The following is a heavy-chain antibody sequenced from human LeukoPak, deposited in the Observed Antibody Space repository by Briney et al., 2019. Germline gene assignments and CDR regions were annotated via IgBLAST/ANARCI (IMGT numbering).Heavy chain of an antibody. CDR1: GGSISSYY. J-gene: IGHJ4*02. CDR3: ARDRRAAGNYDY. CDR2: IYYSGST. D-gene: IGHD6-13*01. Sequence: PSETLSLTCTVSGGSISSYYWSWIRQPPGKGLEWIGYIYYSGSTYYNPSLKSRVTISVDTSKNQFSLKLSSVTAADAAVYCCARDRRAAGNYDYWGQGTLVTVSS. V-gene: IGHV4-59*12.